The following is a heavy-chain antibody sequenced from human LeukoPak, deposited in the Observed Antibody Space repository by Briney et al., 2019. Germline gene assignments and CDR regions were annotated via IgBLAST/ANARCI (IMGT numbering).Heavy chain of an antibody. CDR2: IYTSGST. J-gene: IGHJ4*02. CDR3: ARGPPYPIYGDYLIYYFDY. D-gene: IGHD4-17*01. CDR1: GGSISSYY. Sequence: SETLSLTCTVSGGSISSYYWSWIRQPAGKGLEWVGRIYTSGSTNYNPSLEWRRTMSVDTSKNPFSLKLSSVTAADTAVYYCARGPPYPIYGDYLIYYFDYWGQGTLVTVSS. V-gene: IGHV4-4*07.